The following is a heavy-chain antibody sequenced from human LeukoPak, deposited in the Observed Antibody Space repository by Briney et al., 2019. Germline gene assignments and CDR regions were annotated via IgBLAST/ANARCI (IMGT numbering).Heavy chain of an antibody. J-gene: IGHJ4*02. CDR3: ARRAAAEGFDY. V-gene: IGHV1-69*13. CDR2: IIPIFGAA. D-gene: IGHD6-13*01. Sequence: GASVKVSCEASGYTFTSFYMHWVRQAPGQGLEWMGGIIPIFGAANYAQKFQGRVTITADESTSTAYMELSSLRSEDTAVYYCARRAAAEGFDYWGQGTLVTVSS. CDR1: GYTFTSFY.